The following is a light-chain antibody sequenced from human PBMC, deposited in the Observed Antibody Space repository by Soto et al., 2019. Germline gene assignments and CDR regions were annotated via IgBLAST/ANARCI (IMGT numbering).Light chain of an antibody. Sequence: QSVLTQPPSVSGAPVQRVTISCTGSSSNIGAGYDVHWYQQLPGTAPKLLIYGNSNRPSGVPDRFSGSKSGTSASLAITGLQAEDEADYYCQSYDSSLYVFGTGTKLTVL. J-gene: IGLJ1*01. CDR3: QSYDSSLYV. V-gene: IGLV1-40*01. CDR1: SSNIGAGYD. CDR2: GNS.